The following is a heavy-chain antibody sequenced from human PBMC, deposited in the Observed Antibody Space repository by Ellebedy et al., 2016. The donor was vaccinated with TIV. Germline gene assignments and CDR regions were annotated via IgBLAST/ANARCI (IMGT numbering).Heavy chain of an antibody. D-gene: IGHD4-23*01. J-gene: IGHJ4*02. CDR2: IRTDGSNK. CDR3: ARDRWPYFFDC. V-gene: IGHV3-30*02. Sequence: PGGSLRLSCVASGFSFSSYGMHWVRQAPGKGLEWVAFIRTDGSNKFYTESVEGRFTISRDNVKNIVNLQTNSLRAEDTAVYYCARDRWPYFFDCWGQGTLVTVSS. CDR1: GFSFSSYG.